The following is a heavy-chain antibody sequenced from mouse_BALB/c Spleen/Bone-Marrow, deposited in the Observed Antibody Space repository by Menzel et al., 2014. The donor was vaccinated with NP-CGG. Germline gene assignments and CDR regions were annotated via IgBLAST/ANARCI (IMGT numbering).Heavy chain of an antibody. D-gene: IGHD1-1*01. V-gene: IGHV5-6-3*01. Sequence: DVMLVESGGGLVQPGGSLKLSCVASGFTFSSYGMSWVRQTPDKRLELVATINNNGGSTYYPDSVKGQFTISRDNAKNTLFLQMSSLKSEDTAMYYCARVYGWYFDVWGAGPTVTVSS. J-gene: IGHJ1*01. CDR1: GFTFSSYG. CDR2: INNNGGST. CDR3: ARVYGWYFDV.